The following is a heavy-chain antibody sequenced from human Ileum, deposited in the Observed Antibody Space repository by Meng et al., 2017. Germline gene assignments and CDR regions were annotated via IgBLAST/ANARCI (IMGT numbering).Heavy chain of an antibody. CDR3: ARNSGWFDS. V-gene: IGHV3-21*06. Sequence: EVQLVESGGGLVKRGGSRRLSCAASGFDFSDYTMTWVRQAPGKGLEWISSISTASNYIYYADSLRGRSTISRDNAKNSLYLEMSTLRAEDTAVYYCARNSGWFDSWGQGALVTVSS. CDR2: ISTASNYI. D-gene: IGHD1-26*01. J-gene: IGHJ5*01. CDR1: GFDFSDYT.